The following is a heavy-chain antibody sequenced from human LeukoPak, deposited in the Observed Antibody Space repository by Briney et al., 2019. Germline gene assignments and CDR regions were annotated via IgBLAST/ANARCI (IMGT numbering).Heavy chain of an antibody. D-gene: IGHD2-15*01. V-gene: IGHV3-48*03. CDR1: GFTFSNYE. J-gene: IGHJ6*04. Sequence: GGSLRLSCAASGFTFSNYEMNWVRQAPGKGLEWVSYISSGGGTIYYADSVKGRFTISRDNAKNSLYLQMNSLRAEDTAVYYGAREKGVVVVVAGAPYYGMDVGGKGTTVTVSS. CDR2: ISSGGGTI. CDR3: AREKGVVVVVAGAPYYGMDV.